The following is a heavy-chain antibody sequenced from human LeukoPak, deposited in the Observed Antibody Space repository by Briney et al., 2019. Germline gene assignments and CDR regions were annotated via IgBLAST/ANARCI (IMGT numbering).Heavy chain of an antibody. J-gene: IGHJ3*02. D-gene: IGHD3-22*01. CDR1: GYTLTELS. CDR2: FDPEDGET. V-gene: IGHV1-24*01. CDR3: ATDLGVVITTTIIVIRSGAFDI. Sequence: ASVKVSCKVSGYTLTELSMHWVRQAPGKGLEWMGGFDPEDGETIYAQKFQGRVTMTEDTSTDTAYMELSSLRSEDTAVYYCATDLGVVITTTIIVIRSGAFDIWGQGTMVTVSS.